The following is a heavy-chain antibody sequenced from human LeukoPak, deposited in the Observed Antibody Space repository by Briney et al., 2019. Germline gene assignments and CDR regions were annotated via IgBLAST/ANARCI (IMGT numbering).Heavy chain of an antibody. V-gene: IGHV1-2*02. D-gene: IGHD2-15*01. CDR3: ARAGVVAATFDY. J-gene: IGHJ4*02. CDR2: INPNSGGT. Sequence: ASVKVSCKASGYTFTGYYMHWVRQAPGQGLEWMGWINPNSGGTNHAQKFQGRVTMTRDTSISTAYMELSRLRSDDTAVYYCARAGVVAATFDYWGQGTLVTVSS. CDR1: GYTFTGYY.